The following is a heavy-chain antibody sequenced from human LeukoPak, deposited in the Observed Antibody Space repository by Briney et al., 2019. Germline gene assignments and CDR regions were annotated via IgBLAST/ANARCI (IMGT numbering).Heavy chain of an antibody. Sequence: GGSLRLSCAASRFTFSSYAMHWVRQAPGKGLEGVAVISYDGSNKYYADSVNGRFTISRNNSKNTLYLQMNSLRAEDTAVYYCARDLQENGMDVWGQGTTVTVSS. V-gene: IGHV3-30-3*01. CDR3: ARDLQENGMDV. CDR2: ISYDGSNK. CDR1: RFTFSSYA. D-gene: IGHD4-11*01. J-gene: IGHJ6*02.